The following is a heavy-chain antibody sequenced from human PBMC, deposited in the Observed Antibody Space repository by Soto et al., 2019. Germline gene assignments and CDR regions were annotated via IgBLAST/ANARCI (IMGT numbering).Heavy chain of an antibody. D-gene: IGHD3-10*01. CDR2: INPNSGGT. CDR3: AREGITMVRNYYYYYYGMDV. CDR1: GYPFTGYY. V-gene: IGHV1-2*02. Sequence: GASVKVSRKASGYPFTGYYMHWVRQAPGQGLEWMGWINPNSGGTNYAQKFQGRVTMTRDTSISTAYMELSRLRSDDTAVYYCAREGITMVRNYYYYYYGMDVWGQGTTVTVSS. J-gene: IGHJ6*02.